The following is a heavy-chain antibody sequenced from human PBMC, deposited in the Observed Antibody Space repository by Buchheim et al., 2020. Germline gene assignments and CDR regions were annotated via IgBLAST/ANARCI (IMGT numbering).Heavy chain of an antibody. V-gene: IGHV3-7*01. CDR3: ARDDSPFKGWFGELLYKH. CDR2: IKQDGSEK. Sequence: EVQLVESGGGLVQPGGSLRLSCAASGFTFSSYWMSWVRQAPGKGLEWVANIKQDGSEKYYVDSVEGRFTISRDNAKNSLYLQMNSLRAEDTAVYYCARDDSPFKGWFGELLYKHWGQGTL. J-gene: IGHJ1*01. CDR1: GFTFSSYW. D-gene: IGHD3-10*01.